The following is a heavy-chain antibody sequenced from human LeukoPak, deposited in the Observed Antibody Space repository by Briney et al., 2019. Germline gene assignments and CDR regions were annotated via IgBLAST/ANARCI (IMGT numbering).Heavy chain of an antibody. D-gene: IGHD5-18*01. J-gene: IGHJ4*02. CDR2: IYSGCTT. Sequence: GGSLRLSCAASGFTFSSYSMNWVRQAPGKGLEWVSLIYSGCTTYYADSVKGRFTISRDGSKNTLYLQMNSLRVEDTAVYYCARDPPAVTANTYGWGQGTLVTVSS. CDR3: ARDPPAVTANTYG. V-gene: IGHV3-66*01. CDR1: GFTFSSYS.